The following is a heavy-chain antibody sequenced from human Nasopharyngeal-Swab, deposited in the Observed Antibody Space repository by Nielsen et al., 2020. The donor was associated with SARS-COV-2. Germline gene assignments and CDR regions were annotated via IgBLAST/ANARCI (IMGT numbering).Heavy chain of an antibody. Sequence: SETLSLTCAVSGGSISSSNWWSWVRQPPGKGLEWIGEIYHSGSTNYNPSLKSRVTIPVDKSKNQFSLKLSSVTAADTAVYYCARVGVLRYFDNWFDPWGQGTLVTVSS. CDR1: GGSISSSNW. CDR2: IYHSGST. J-gene: IGHJ5*02. V-gene: IGHV4-4*02. CDR3: ARVGVLRYFDNWFDP. D-gene: IGHD3-9*01.